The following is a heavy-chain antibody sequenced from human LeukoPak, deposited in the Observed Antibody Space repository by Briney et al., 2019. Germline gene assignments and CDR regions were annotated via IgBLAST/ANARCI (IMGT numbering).Heavy chain of an antibody. J-gene: IGHJ3*02. V-gene: IGHV3-21*01. CDR3: AKHTVLGAFDI. Sequence: GGSLRLSCAASGFTFSSYSMNWVRQAPGKGLEWVSSISSSSSYIYYADSVKGRFTISRDNAKNSLYLQMNSLRAEDTAVYYCAKHTVLGAFDIWGQGTMVTVSS. CDR1: GFTFSSYS. CDR2: ISSSSSYI.